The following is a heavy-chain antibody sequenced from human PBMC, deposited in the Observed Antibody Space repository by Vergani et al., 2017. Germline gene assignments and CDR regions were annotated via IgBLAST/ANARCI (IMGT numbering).Heavy chain of an antibody. Sequence: QVQLVESGGGVVQPGRSLRLSCAASGFTFSSYGMHWVRQAPGKGLEWIGSINYSGSTNYNPTLKSRVTISVDTSKNQFALKLSSVTAADTAVYYCARVGEDWSFDYWGQGTLVTVSS. CDR1: GFTFSSYG. CDR2: INYSGST. D-gene: IGHD3-16*01. J-gene: IGHJ4*02. V-gene: IGHV4-59*01. CDR3: ARVGEDWSFDY.